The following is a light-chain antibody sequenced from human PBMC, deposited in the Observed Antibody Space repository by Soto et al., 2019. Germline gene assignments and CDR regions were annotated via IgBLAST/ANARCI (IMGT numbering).Light chain of an antibody. V-gene: IGLV2-14*01. CDR3: SSYTSSSTPHVV. J-gene: IGLJ2*01. CDR2: EVS. CDR1: GSDVGGYNY. Sequence: QSALTQPASVSGSPGQSITISCTGTGSDVGGYNYVSWYQHHPGKAPKLMIYEVSNRPSGVSNRFSGSKSGNTASLTISGLQAEDEADYSCSSYTSSSTPHVVFGGGTKLTVL.